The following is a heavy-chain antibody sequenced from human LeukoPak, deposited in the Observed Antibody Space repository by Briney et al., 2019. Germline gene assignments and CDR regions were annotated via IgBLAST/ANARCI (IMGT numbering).Heavy chain of an antibody. J-gene: IGHJ2*01. CDR1: GFTFSSYS. CDR2: ISSSSSYI. V-gene: IGHV3-21*01. D-gene: IGHD3-10*01. Sequence: GGSLRLSCAASGFTFSSYSMNWVRQAPGKGLEWVSSISSSSSYIYYADSVKGRFTISRDNAKNSLYLQMNSLRAEDTAVYYCARSGNTGRNWYFDLWGRGTLVTVSS. CDR3: ARSGNTGRNWYFDL.